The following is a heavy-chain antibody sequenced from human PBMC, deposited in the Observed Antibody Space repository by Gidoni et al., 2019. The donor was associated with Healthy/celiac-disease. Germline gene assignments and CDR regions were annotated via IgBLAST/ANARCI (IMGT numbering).Heavy chain of an antibody. J-gene: IGHJ3*02. CDR1: RGSFSGYY. V-gene: IGHV4-34*01. CDR3: ARGLTTRAFDI. Sequence: QVQLQQWGAGLLKPSETLSLTCAVYRGSFSGYYWSWIRQPPGKGLAWIGEINHSGSTNYNPSLKSRVTISVDTSKNQFSLKLSSVTAADTAVYYCARGLTTRAFDIWGQGTMVTVSS. D-gene: IGHD4-17*01. CDR2: INHSGST.